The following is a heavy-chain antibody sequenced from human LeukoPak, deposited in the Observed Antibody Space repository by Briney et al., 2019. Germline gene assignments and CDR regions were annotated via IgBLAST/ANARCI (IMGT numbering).Heavy chain of an antibody. CDR1: GFTFRSYG. Sequence: PGGSLRLSCAASGFTFRSYGLSWVRQAPGKGLEWVSTISGSGESTYYADSVKGRFTISRDTSKNTLYLQMNSLRAEDAAIYYCAKEVVPGTSRSFDYWGQGTLVTVSS. J-gene: IGHJ4*02. CDR2: ISGSGEST. D-gene: IGHD2-2*01. CDR3: AKEVVPGTSRSFDY. V-gene: IGHV3-23*01.